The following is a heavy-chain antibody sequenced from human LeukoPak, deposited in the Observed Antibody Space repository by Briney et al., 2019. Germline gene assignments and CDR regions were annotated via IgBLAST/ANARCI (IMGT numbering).Heavy chain of an antibody. Sequence: SGTLSLACAVSGASISDGHWWSWVRQSPGKGLEWIGEIDHSGSTNYNPSLKSRVTISMDTSRNQFSLKLTFVTAADTAVYYCARVRGNVVFDIWGKGTMVTVSS. J-gene: IGHJ3*02. V-gene: IGHV4-4*02. CDR2: IDHSGST. CDR3: ARVRGNVVFDI. CDR1: GASISDGHW. D-gene: IGHD1-1*01.